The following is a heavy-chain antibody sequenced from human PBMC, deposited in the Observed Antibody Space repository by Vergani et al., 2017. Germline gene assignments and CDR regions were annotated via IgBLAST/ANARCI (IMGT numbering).Heavy chain of an antibody. Sequence: EMQLVESGGGLVQRGGSLRLSCAASGFTFSSYEMNWVRQAPGKGLEWVSYISSSGSTIYYADSVKGRFTISRDNAKNSLYLQMNSLRAEDTAVYYCARVGVYGSGSYIHYYYGMDVWGQGTTVTVSS. V-gene: IGHV3-48*03. CDR3: ARVGVYGSGSYIHYYYGMDV. D-gene: IGHD3-10*01. J-gene: IGHJ6*02. CDR1: GFTFSSYE. CDR2: ISSSGSTI.